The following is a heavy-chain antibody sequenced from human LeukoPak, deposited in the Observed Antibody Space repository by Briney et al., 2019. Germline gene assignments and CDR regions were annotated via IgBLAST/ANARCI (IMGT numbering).Heavy chain of an antibody. CDR1: RGSFSGYY. D-gene: IGHD5-24*01. J-gene: IGHJ4*02. CDR3: ARGGRWLHHTVDY. CDR2: INHSGST. Sequence: PSETLSLTCAVYRGSFSGYYWSWIRQPPGTGLEWIGEINHSGSTNYNPSLKSRVTISVDTSKDQFPLKLSSVTAADTAVYYCARGGRWLHHTVDYWGQGTLVTVSS. V-gene: IGHV4-34*01.